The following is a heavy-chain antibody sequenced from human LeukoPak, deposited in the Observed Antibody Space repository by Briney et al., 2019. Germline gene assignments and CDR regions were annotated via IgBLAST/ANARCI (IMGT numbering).Heavy chain of an antibody. D-gene: IGHD3-10*01. J-gene: IGHJ4*02. V-gene: IGHV3-23*01. CDR2: ISGSGGST. CDR3: AKVSLITMVRGVIRRVGYFDY. Sequence: PGGSLRLSCAASGFTFSSYAMSWVRQAPGKGLEWVSAISGSGGSTYYADSVKGRFTISRDNSKNTLYLQMNSLGAEDTAVYYCAKVSLITMVRGVIRRVGYFDYWGQGTLVTVSS. CDR1: GFTFSSYA.